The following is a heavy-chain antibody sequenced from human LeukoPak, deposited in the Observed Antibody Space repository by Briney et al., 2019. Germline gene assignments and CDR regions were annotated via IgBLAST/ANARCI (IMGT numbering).Heavy chain of an antibody. D-gene: IGHD1-26*01. V-gene: IGHV3-11*01. CDR2: ISRGGNSI. CDR3: ASHGREILHYFDY. J-gene: IGHJ4*02. CDR1: GFIFSDYY. Sequence: PGGSLRLSCAASGFIFSDYYMGWIRQAPGKGLEWVSSISRGGNSIYYADSVRGRFTISRDNAKNSLYLQMNSLRAEDTAVYYCASHGREILHYFDYWGQGTLVTVSS.